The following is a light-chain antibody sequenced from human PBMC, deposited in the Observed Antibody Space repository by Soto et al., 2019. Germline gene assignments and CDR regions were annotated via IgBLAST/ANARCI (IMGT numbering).Light chain of an antibody. V-gene: IGKV3D-15*01. Sequence: ELLMTQTPATLSVSPGERATLXXRASQSVGSDLAWYQQKPGQPPRLLXYDSSTRATGLPDRFSGSGSGTDFTLTIIRLEPEDFATYYCQQSHSTPSWTFGQGTKVDIK. J-gene: IGKJ1*01. CDR1: QSVGSD. CDR3: QQSHSTPSWT. CDR2: DSS.